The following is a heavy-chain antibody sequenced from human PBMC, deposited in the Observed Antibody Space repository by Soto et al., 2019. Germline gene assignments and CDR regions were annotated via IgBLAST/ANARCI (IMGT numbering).Heavy chain of an antibody. CDR2: IYYSGST. CDR3: ARASGKPRQFYFDY. CDR1: GGSISSGGYY. Sequence: SETLSLTCTVSGGSISSGGYYWSWIRQHPGKGLEWIGYIYYSGSTYYNPSLKSRVTISVDTSKNQFSLKLSSVTAADTAVYYGARASGKPRQFYFDYWGQGSLVTVCS. J-gene: IGHJ4*02. V-gene: IGHV4-31*03.